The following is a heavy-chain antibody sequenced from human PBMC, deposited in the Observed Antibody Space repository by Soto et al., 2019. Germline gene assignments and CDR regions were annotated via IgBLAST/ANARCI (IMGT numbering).Heavy chain of an antibody. V-gene: IGHV1-69*08. Sequence: QVQLVQSGAEVKMPGSSVKVSCRASGDTFSSYTVNWLRQAPGRGLEWMGRIIPVLTTTDYAQNFRGRVTITADKSSNTVYMEVTRLSSDDTAVYYCARRRYCGYDCYHKHYYGMDVWGQGTTVTVAS. CDR3: ARRRYCGYDCYHKHYYGMDV. D-gene: IGHD2-21*02. J-gene: IGHJ6*02. CDR1: GDTFSSYT. CDR2: IIPVLTTT.